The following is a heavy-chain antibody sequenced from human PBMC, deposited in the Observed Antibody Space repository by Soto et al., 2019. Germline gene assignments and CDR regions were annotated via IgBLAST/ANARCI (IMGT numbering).Heavy chain of an antibody. D-gene: IGHD4-4*01. J-gene: IGHJ6*02. CDR3: GRYSKYYYYGMDV. Sequence: PGGSLRLSCAASGFTFSSYEMNWVRQAPGKGLEWVSYISSSGSTIYCADSVKGRFTISRDNAKNSLYLQMNSLRAEDTAVYYCGRYSKYYYYGMDVWGQGTTVTVS. CDR1: GFTFSSYE. V-gene: IGHV3-48*03. CDR2: ISSSGSTI.